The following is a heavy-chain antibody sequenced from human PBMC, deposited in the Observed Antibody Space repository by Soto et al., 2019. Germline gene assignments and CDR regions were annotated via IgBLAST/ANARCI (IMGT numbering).Heavy chain of an antibody. CDR1: GGSISRSVYY. D-gene: IGHD1-1*01. V-gene: IGHV4-31*11. CDR3: ARATGTLRSRNCDY. J-gene: IGHJ4*02. CDR2: IYYAGSS. Sequence: TLSLTCAVSGGSISRSVYYWTWLRQHPGKGLEWIGHIYYAGSSYSNPSLKSRLSMSLDTSKNQFSLKLTSVTAADTAVYYCARATGTLRSRNCDYWGQGSLVTVSS.